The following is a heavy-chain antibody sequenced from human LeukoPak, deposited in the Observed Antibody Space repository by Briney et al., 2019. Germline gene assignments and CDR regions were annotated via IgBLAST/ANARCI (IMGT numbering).Heavy chain of an antibody. CDR3: VSSYCSGGSCFSVSGS. V-gene: IGHV3-74*01. CDR2: VNSDGSTT. Sequence: GGSLRLSCAAPGFTFSTYWMHWVRQAPGKGLVWVSRVNSDGSTTNYADSVKGRFTISRDNAKNTLYLQMNSLRAEDTAVYYCVSSYCSGGSCFSVSGSWGQGTLVTVSS. J-gene: IGHJ5*02. CDR1: GFTFSTYW. D-gene: IGHD2-15*01.